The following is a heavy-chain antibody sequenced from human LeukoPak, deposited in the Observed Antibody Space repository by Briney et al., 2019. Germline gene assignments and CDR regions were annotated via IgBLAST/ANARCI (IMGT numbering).Heavy chain of an antibody. CDR1: GLTFSNYG. Sequence: GGSLRLSCVASGLTFSNYGMHWVRQAPGKGLKWVAFIQFDGGDIFYADSVKGRFTISRDNSKNTLFLQMNSLTSDDTAMYYCAEDQQLEPFHYWGRGTLVTVSS. CDR3: AEDQQLEPFHY. J-gene: IGHJ4*02. CDR2: IQFDGGDI. D-gene: IGHD1-1*01. V-gene: IGHV3-30*02.